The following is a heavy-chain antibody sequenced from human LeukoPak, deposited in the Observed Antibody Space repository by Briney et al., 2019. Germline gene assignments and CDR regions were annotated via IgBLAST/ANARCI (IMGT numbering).Heavy chain of an antibody. CDR3: VRQAQEDY. CDR1: GFTFSDYT. CDR2: ISSGGTYK. Sequence: GGSLRLSCAASGFTFSDYTMNWVRQAPGKGLEWVSSISSGGTYKYYADSVKGRFTISRGNSKDTLFLQMNNLRVEDTAVYYCVRQAQEDYWGQGTLVTVSS. D-gene: IGHD2-15*01. J-gene: IGHJ4*02. V-gene: IGHV3-21*01.